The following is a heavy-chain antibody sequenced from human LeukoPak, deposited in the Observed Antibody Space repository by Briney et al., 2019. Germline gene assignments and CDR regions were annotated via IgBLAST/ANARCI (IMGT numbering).Heavy chain of an antibody. CDR2: IIPILGIA. Sequence: GASVKVSCKASGGTFSSYAISWVRQAPGQGLEWMGRIIPILGIANYAQKFQGRVTITADKSTSTAYMELSSLRSEDTAVYYCARANHLPNYYGGNSYYYGMDVWGQGTTVTVSS. D-gene: IGHD4-23*01. J-gene: IGHJ6*02. CDR3: ARANHLPNYYGGNSYYYGMDV. CDR1: GGTFSSYA. V-gene: IGHV1-69*04.